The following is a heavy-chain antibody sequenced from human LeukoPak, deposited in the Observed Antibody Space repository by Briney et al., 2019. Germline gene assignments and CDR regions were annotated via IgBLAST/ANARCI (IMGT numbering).Heavy chain of an antibody. V-gene: IGHV1-3*01. CDR2: INAGNGNT. Sequence: ASVKVSCKASGYTFTSYAMHWVRQAPGQRLEWMGWINAGNGNTKYSQKVQGRVTITRDTSASTAYMELSSLRSEDTAVYYCSREGYDSNDFDYWGQGTLVTVSS. D-gene: IGHD3-22*01. CDR3: SREGYDSNDFDY. CDR1: GYTFTSYA. J-gene: IGHJ4*02.